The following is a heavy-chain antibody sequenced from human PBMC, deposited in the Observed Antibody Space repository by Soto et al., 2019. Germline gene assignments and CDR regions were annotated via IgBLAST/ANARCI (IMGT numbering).Heavy chain of an antibody. V-gene: IGHV5-10-1*01. CDR1: GYSFAGYW. J-gene: IGHJ4*02. Sequence: PGESLRIPCKGSGYSFAGYWITWVRQKPGKGLEWMGRIDPSDSQTNYNPSLKSRVTISVDTSKNQFSLKLSSVTAADTAVYYCASRYLSDLYYFDYWGQGTLVTVSS. CDR2: IDPSDSQT. D-gene: IGHD1-26*01. CDR3: ASRYLSDLYYFDY.